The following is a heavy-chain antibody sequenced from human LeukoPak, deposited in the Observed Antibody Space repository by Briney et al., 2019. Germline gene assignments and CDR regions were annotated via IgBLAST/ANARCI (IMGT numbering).Heavy chain of an antibody. J-gene: IGHJ4*02. Sequence: ASLKVSCKASGYTFTGYYMHWGRQAPGQGLGWMGRINLNSGGTNYAQKFQGRVTMTRDTSISTAYMELSRLRSDDTAVYYCARGIAAAATNYYFDCWGQGTLVTVSP. CDR1: GYTFTGYY. CDR3: ARGIAAAATNYYFDC. V-gene: IGHV1-2*06. D-gene: IGHD6-13*01. CDR2: INLNSGGT.